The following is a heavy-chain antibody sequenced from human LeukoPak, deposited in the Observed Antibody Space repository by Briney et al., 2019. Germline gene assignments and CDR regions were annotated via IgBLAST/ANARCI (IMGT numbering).Heavy chain of an antibody. D-gene: IGHD3-22*01. CDR2: SSSSSSTI. CDR1: GFTFSSYS. Sequence: PGGSLRLSCAASGFTFSSYSMDWVRQAPGKGLEWVSYSSSSSSTIYYADSVKGRFTISRDNAKNSLYLQMNSLRAEDTAVYYCATSTSGYYYAPFDYWGQGTLVTVSS. CDR3: ATSTSGYYYAPFDY. J-gene: IGHJ4*02. V-gene: IGHV3-48*01.